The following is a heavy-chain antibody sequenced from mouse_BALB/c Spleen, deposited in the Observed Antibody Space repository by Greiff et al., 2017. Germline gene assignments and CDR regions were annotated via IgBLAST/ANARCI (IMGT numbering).Heavy chain of an antibody. CDR3: ARSYDYDRYAMDY. CDR1: GYTFTSYY. J-gene: IGHJ4*01. D-gene: IGHD2-4*01. CDR2: IYPGNVNT. Sequence: QVQLQQSGPELVKPGASVRISCKASGYTFTSYYIHWVKQRPGQGLEWIGWIYPGNVNTKYNEKFKGKATLTADKSSSTAYMQLSSLTSEDSAVYFCARSYDYDRYAMDYWGQGTSVTVSS. V-gene: IGHV1S56*01.